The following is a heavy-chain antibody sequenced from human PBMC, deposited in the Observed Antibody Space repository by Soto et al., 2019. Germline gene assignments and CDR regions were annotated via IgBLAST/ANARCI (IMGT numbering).Heavy chain of an antibody. V-gene: IGHV3-21*01. CDR2: ISSSGYI. CDR3: ARPLNGAEAFDI. Sequence: GGSLRLSCAASGFNFNSDTINWGRQAPGKRLEWLSSISSSGYIFSTHSVRGRFTISRDNAKNSVYLQINSLRAEDTAVYYCARPLNGAEAFDIWCQGTMVPVSS. CDR1: GFNFNSDT. J-gene: IGHJ3*02. D-gene: IGHD2-8*01.